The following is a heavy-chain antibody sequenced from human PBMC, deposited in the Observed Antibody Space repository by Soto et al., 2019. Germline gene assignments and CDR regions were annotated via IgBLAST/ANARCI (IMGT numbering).Heavy chain of an antibody. D-gene: IGHD3-10*01. CDR3: ASFDGTLVRGGRSSPYEMDV. V-gene: IGHV1-69*12. J-gene: IGHJ6*02. Sequence: QVQLVQSGAEVKKPGSSVKVTCKASGGTFSSNAISWVRQAPGQGLEWMGGIIPTFGTGNHAQKFQGRVTITADESTTTAYMELNSLRSEDTAIYYCASFDGTLVRGGRSSPYEMDVWGQGTTVIVSS. CDR1: GGTFSSNA. CDR2: IIPTFGTG.